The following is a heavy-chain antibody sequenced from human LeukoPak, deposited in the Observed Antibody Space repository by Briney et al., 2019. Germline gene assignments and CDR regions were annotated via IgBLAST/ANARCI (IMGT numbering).Heavy chain of an antibody. D-gene: IGHD3-9*01. CDR2: ISGSDDT. V-gene: IGHV3-23*01. CDR3: AKGFDTPRDAFDI. CDR1: GFSFSNFA. J-gene: IGHJ3*02. Sequence: GGSLRLSCAASGFSFSNFAMTWVRQAPGKGLEWVSTISGSDDTYYADSVKGRFTISRDNSKNTLYLQMNSLRAEDTAVYYCAKGFDTPRDAFDIWGQGTMVTVSS.